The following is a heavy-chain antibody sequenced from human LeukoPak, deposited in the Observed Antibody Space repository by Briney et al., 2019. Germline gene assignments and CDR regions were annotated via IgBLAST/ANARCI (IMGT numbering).Heavy chain of an antibody. Sequence: GGSLRLSCAASGFTFDDYAMHWVRQAPGKGLEWVSGISWNSGIIGYAGSVKGRFTISRDNAKNSLYLQMNSLRAEDMALYYCAKDVSLGYCSGGSCSAHFDHWGQGTLVTVSS. D-gene: IGHD2-15*01. CDR3: AKDVSLGYCSGGSCSAHFDH. CDR1: GFTFDDYA. V-gene: IGHV3-9*03. CDR2: ISWNSGII. J-gene: IGHJ4*02.